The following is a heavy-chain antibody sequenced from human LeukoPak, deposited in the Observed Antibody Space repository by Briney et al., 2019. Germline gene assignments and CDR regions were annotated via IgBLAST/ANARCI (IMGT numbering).Heavy chain of an antibody. CDR3: ARKQAISGGFDS. CDR2: IFFSGDA. Sequence: SETLSLTCIVSSGSISNYYWSWFRQPPGKGLEWIGYIFFSGDAKHNPSLQSRVTISIDTSNKFSLKLASVTAADTAVYFCARKQAISGGFDSWGREPRSPSPQ. V-gene: IGHV4-59*01. D-gene: IGHD2-8*02. J-gene: IGHJ4*02. CDR1: SGSISNYY.